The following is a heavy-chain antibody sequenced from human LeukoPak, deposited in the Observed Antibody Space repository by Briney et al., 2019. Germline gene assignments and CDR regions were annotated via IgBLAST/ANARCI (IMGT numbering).Heavy chain of an antibody. V-gene: IGHV3-23*01. CDR3: AKAKYQLLYYDY. J-gene: IGHJ4*02. CDR1: GFTFSTYG. D-gene: IGHD2-2*02. Sequence: GSLRLSCAASGFTFSTYGMSWVRQAPGKGLEWVSAISASSGSIGYAEFVKGRFTISRDNSKNTMYLQMNSLRAEDTAVYYCAKAKYQLLYYDYWGQGTLVTVSS. CDR2: ISASSGSI.